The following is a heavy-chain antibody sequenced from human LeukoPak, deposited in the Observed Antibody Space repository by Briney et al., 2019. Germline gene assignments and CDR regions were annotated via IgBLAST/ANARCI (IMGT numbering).Heavy chain of an antibody. D-gene: IGHD6-6*01. Sequence: SQTLSLTCALSGDTVSINTAAWNWIRQSPSRGLEWLGRTYYRSKWTTDYAVSVQNRITIKPDTSTNQFSLQLRSATPEDTAVYYCTRQRSTSTEYYGLDVWGQGTTVTVSS. CDR3: TRQRSTSTEYYGLDV. J-gene: IGHJ6*02. V-gene: IGHV6-1*01. CDR1: GDTVSINTAA. CDR2: TYYRSKWTT.